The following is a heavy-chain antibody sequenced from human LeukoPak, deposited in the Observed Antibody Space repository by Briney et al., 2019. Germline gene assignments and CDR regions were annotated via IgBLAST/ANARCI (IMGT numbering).Heavy chain of an antibody. CDR2: ISGSGGTT. J-gene: IGHJ4*02. Sequence: GGSLRLSCAASGFTFSSYAMSWVRQAPGKGLEWVSAISGSGGTTYYADSVKGRFTISRDNSKNTLYLQMNSLRAEDTAVYYCARDEISGSYKRNDYWGQGTLVTVSS. V-gene: IGHV3-23*01. CDR1: GFTFSSYA. CDR3: ARDEISGSYKRNDY. D-gene: IGHD1-26*01.